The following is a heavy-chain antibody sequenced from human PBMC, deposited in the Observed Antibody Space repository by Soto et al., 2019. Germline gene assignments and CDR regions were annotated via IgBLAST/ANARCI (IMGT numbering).Heavy chain of an antibody. CDR2: IGSGGGSI. D-gene: IGHD3-16*01. Sequence: QVQLVESGGGLVKPGGSLRLSCAASGFTFSDYYMTWIRQAPGKGLEWVSYIGSGGGSIYYADSVKGRFTISSDNAKSSLYLQMNSRSTEDTAVYYCARRRECLDYWGQGTLVTVSS. J-gene: IGHJ4*02. V-gene: IGHV3-11*01. CDR1: GFTFSDYY. CDR3: ARRRECLDY.